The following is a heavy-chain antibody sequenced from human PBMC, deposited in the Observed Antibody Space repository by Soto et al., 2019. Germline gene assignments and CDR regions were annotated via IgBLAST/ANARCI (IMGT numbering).Heavy chain of an antibody. V-gene: IGHV4-4*07. D-gene: IGHD3-10*01. CDR3: ARTLSGFTYGSRQFYFDD. J-gene: IGHJ4*02. Sequence: SETLSLTCTVSGDPITSYFWTWIRQPAGKGLEWIGHVFPGGPTSHNSSLKSRVSMSIDTSKNQFSLTLTSVTAADTAVYYCARTLSGFTYGSRQFYFDDWGQGTLVTVSS. CDR2: VFPGGPT. CDR1: GDPITSYF.